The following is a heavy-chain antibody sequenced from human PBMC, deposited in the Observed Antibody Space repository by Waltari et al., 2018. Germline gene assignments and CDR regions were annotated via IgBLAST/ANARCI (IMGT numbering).Heavy chain of an antibody. CDR1: GGSISSYY. CDR2: IYYSGST. Sequence: QVQLQESGPGLVKPSETLSLTCTVSGGSISSYYWRWLRQPPGKGLEWIGYIYYSGSTNYNPSLKSRVTISVDTSKNQFSLKLSSVTAADTAVYYCARDYCSSTSCYHFDPWGQGTLVTVSS. V-gene: IGHV4-59*01. J-gene: IGHJ5*02. D-gene: IGHD2-2*01. CDR3: ARDYCSSTSCYHFDP.